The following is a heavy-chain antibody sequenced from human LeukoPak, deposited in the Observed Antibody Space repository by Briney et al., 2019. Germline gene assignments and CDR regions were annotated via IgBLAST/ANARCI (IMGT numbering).Heavy chain of an antibody. CDR1: GLTFSTYG. V-gene: IGHV3-23*01. CDR2: ISGSGAGT. J-gene: IGHJ4*02. Sequence: PGGSLRLSCAASGLTFSTYGMSWVRQAPGKGLEWVSVISGSGAGTNYADSVKGRFTISRDNSKNTLYLQMNSLRAEDTALYYCAKDLIQPGHYLDYWGQGALVTVSS. CDR3: AKDLIQPGHYLDY. D-gene: IGHD2-2*01.